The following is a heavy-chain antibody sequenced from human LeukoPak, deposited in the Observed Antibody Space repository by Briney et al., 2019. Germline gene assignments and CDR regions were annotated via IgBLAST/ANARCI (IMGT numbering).Heavy chain of an antibody. CDR2: INPSGGST. V-gene: IGHV1-46*01. J-gene: IGHJ4*02. CDR1: GYTFTSYY. CDR3: TTDRPYTAMVTFDY. D-gene: IGHD5-18*01. Sequence: ASVKVSCKASGYTFTSYYMHWVRQAPGQGLEWMGIINPSGGSTSYAQKFQGRVTMTRDTSTSTVYMELSSLKTEDTAVYYCTTDRPYTAMVTFDYWGQGTLVTVSS.